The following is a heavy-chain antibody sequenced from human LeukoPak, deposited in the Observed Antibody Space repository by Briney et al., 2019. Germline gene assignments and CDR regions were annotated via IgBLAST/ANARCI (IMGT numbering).Heavy chain of an antibody. J-gene: IGHJ4*02. V-gene: IGHV3-30*02. Sequence: GGSLRLSCAASGFTFSSYGMHWVRQAPGKGLEWVAFIRYDGSNKYYADSVEGRFTISRDNSKNTLYLQMNSLRAEDTAVYYCAKDRITIFGVPGCFDYWGQGTLVTVSS. D-gene: IGHD3-3*01. CDR2: IRYDGSNK. CDR1: GFTFSSYG. CDR3: AKDRITIFGVPGCFDY.